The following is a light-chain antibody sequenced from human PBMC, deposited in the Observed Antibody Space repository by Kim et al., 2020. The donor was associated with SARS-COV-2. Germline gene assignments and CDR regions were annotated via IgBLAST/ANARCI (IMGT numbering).Light chain of an antibody. J-gene: IGKJ2*01. CDR3: QQYGTPPYT. V-gene: IGKV3-20*01. Sequence: IVLTQSPDTLSLSPGERATLSCRASQSVSKNFLAWYRQRPGQPPSLLIYGASTRATGIPDRISGSGSGTDFTLTITRLEPEDFAVYYCQQYGTPPYTFGQGTKLEI. CDR2: GAS. CDR1: QSVSKNF.